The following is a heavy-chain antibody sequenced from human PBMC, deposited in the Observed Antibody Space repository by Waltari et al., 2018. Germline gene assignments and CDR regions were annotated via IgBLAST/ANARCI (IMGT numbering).Heavy chain of an antibody. CDR2: INPKSGGA. D-gene: IGHD3-22*01. Sequence: QVQLEQSGTEVKKPGASVKVSCKTSGYTFNGYYIHWVRQAPGQGLEWMGWINPKSGGANFAQAFQGRVTLTRDTSISTAYMEMTRLRSDDTAVYYWARGGSSLYYDTSGYGFDYWGQGTLVTVSS. V-gene: IGHV1-2*02. CDR3: ARGGSSLYYDTSGYGFDY. CDR1: GYTFNGYY. J-gene: IGHJ4*02.